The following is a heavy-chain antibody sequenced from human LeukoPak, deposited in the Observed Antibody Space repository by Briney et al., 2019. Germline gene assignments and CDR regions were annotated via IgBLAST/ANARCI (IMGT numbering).Heavy chain of an antibody. J-gene: IGHJ5*02. CDR2: IYYSGST. Sequence: SETLSLTCTVSGGSISSSSYYWGWIRQPPGKGLEWIGSIYYSGSTYYNPSLRSRVTISVDTSKNQFSLKLSSVTAADTAVYYCARVLIAVKGGWFDPWGQGTLVTVSS. CDR3: ARVLIAVKGGWFDP. V-gene: IGHV4-39*07. D-gene: IGHD2-15*01. CDR1: GGSISSSSYY.